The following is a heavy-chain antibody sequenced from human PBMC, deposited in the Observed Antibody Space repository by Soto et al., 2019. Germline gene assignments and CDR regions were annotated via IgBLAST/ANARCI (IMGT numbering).Heavy chain of an antibody. V-gene: IGHV4-30-4*01. CDR2: ISYSGST. CDR1: GGSISSGDFY. CDR3: ARGATTGCSYNYDWFAH. J-gene: IGHJ5*02. D-gene: IGHD2-15*01. Sequence: SETLSLTCTVSGGSISSGDFYWSWIRQPPGRGLEWIGYISYSGSTYYNTSLKSRVTLSVDTSKNQFSLKLNSVTAADTAVYYCARGATTGCSYNYDWFAHWGQGTLVTVSS.